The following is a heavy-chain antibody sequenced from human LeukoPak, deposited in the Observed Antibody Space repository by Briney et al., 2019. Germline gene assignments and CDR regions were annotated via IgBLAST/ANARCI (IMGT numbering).Heavy chain of an antibody. J-gene: IGHJ6*02. Sequence: GGSLRLSCAASGFTFSSYWMHWVRQAPGKGLVWVSRINSDGSSTSYADSVKGRSTISRDNAKNTLYLQMNSLRAEDTAVYYCARGGYCSSTSCPKSDYYGMDVWGQGTTVTVSS. D-gene: IGHD2-2*03. CDR3: ARGGYCSSTSCPKSDYYGMDV. CDR1: GFTFSSYW. CDR2: INSDGSST. V-gene: IGHV3-74*01.